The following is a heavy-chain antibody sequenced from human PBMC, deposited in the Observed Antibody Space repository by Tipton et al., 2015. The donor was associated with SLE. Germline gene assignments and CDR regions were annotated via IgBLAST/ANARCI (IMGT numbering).Heavy chain of an antibody. CDR2: IYSGGST. J-gene: IGHJ4*02. V-gene: IGHV3-66*01. Sequence: GSLRLSCAASGFTVSSNYMSWVRQAPGKGLEWVSVIYSGGSTYYRDSVKGRFIISRDNSKNTLYLQMSGLRAEDTAVYYCARTAVVIGSRDYFDYWGQGTLVTVSS. CDR3: ARTAVVIGSRDYFDY. CDR1: GFTVSSNY. D-gene: IGHD2-21*01.